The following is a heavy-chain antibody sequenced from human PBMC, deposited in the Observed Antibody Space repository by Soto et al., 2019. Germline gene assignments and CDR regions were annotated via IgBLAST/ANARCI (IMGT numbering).Heavy chain of an antibody. CDR1: GGSFSDYSWN. CDR3: AREGSYSAYNFAHGIQLWSFDF. J-gene: IGHJ4*02. V-gene: IGHV4-4*07. CDR2: IFSSGST. Sequence: SETLSLTCAVYGGSFSDYSWNWSWVRQPAGKGLEWIGRIFSSGSTSFNPSLESRVAMSVDTSKNHFSLNLSSVTAADMAVYYCAREGSYSAYNFAHGIQLWSFDFWGQGALVTVSS. D-gene: IGHD5-12*01.